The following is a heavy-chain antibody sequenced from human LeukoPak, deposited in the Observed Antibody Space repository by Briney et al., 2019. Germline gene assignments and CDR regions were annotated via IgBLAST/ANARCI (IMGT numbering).Heavy chain of an antibody. D-gene: IGHD6-13*01. CDR1: GFTFSSYS. CDR3: ARVLSSSWYLGY. V-gene: IGHV3-21*01. J-gene: IGHJ4*02. Sequence: GGSLRLSCAASGFTFSSYSMNWVRQAPGKGLEWVSSISSSSSCIYYADSVKGRFTISRDNAKNSLYLQMNSLRAEDTAVYYCARVLSSSWYLGYWGQGTLVTVSS. CDR2: ISSSSSCI.